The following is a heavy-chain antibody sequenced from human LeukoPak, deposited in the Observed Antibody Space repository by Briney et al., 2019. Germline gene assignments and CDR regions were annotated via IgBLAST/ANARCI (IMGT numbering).Heavy chain of an antibody. V-gene: IGHV3-11*06. CDR2: ISSSSSYT. CDR1: EFTVSDYY. D-gene: IGHD3-10*01. J-gene: IGHJ6*04. CDR3: TRDRGVLWFGDLYGMDV. Sequence: GGSLRLSCAASEFTVSDYYMSWIRQAPGKGLEWDSYISSSSSYTNYADSVKGRFTISRDNAKNSLYLQMNSLRAEDTAVYYCTRDRGVLWFGDLYGMDVWGKGTTVTVSS.